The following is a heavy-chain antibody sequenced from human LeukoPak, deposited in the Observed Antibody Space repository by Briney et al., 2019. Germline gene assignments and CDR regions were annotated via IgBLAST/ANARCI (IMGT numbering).Heavy chain of an antibody. D-gene: IGHD1-26*01. Sequence: PGGSLRLSCLASGFTFRDYYMTWIRQAPGKGLEWISSISSRGTTTDYADSVKGRFTISRDNANSSLFLQMNSLRAEDTALYYCARDKPSGSSSGSVFDIWGQGTMVSVSS. J-gene: IGHJ3*02. CDR2: ISSRGTTT. CDR3: ARDKPSGSSSGSVFDI. CDR1: GFTFRDYY. V-gene: IGHV3-11*01.